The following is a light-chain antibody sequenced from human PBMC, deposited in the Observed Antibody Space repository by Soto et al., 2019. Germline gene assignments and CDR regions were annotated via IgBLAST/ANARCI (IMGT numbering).Light chain of an antibody. V-gene: IGLV2-11*01. J-gene: IGLJ2*01. CDR1: SSDVGGYNY. CDR3: CSYAGSYTLI. Sequence: QSALTQPRSVSGSPGQSVTISCTGSSSDVGGYNYVSWYQQHPGQAPKFMIYDVSKRPSGVPDRFSGSKSGNTAYLTISGLQAEDEADYYCCSYAGSYTLIFGGGTKLTVL. CDR2: DVS.